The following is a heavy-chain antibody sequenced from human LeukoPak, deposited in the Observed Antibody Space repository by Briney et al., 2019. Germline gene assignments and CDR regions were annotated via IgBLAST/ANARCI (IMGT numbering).Heavy chain of an antibody. CDR2: MNPNSGNT. Sequence: ASVKVSCKASGYTFTSYDINWVRQATGQGLEWMGWMNPNSGNTGYAQKFQGRVTMTRNTSISTAYMELSSLRSEDTAVYYCARTSGYDSSGYYFPFDYWGQGTLVTVSS. CDR3: ARTSGYDSSGYYFPFDY. V-gene: IGHV1-8*01. J-gene: IGHJ4*02. CDR1: GYTFTSYD. D-gene: IGHD3-22*01.